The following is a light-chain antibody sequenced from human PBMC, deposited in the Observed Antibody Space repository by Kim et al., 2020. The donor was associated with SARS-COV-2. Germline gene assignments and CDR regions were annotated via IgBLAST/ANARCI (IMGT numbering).Light chain of an antibody. CDR3: QQRSNWPLLT. V-gene: IGKV3-11*01. Sequence: EIVLTQSPATLSLSPGERATLSCRASQSVSSYLAWYQQKPGQAPRLLIYDASNRATGIPARFSGSGSGTEFTLTISNLEPEDFAVYYCQQRSNWPLLTFGGGTKLEI. J-gene: IGKJ4*01. CDR1: QSVSSY. CDR2: DAS.